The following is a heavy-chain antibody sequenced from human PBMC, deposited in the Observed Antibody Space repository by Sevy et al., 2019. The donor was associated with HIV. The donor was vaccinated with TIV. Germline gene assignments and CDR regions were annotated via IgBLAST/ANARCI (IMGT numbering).Heavy chain of an antibody. D-gene: IGHD3-22*01. J-gene: IGHJ4*02. CDR2: ISSASSYI. Sequence: GGSLRLSCVASGFIFSNYDMNWVRQAPGKGLEWVSSISSASSYIYYADSVKGRFTVSRDNAKDSLYLQMHSLRAEDKATYYCARALDYYDSGGYFYWGLGTLVTVSS. CDR3: ARALDYYDSGGYFY. V-gene: IGHV3-21*01. CDR1: GFIFSNYD.